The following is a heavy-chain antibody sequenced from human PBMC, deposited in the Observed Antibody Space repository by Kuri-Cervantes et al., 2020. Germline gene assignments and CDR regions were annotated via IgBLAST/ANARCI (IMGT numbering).Heavy chain of an antibody. CDR1: GFTFSSYG. CDR3: ARVGFGTYGSGSES. D-gene: IGHD3-10*01. Sequence: LSLTCAASGFTFSSYGMHWVRQAPGKGLEWVAVIWYDGSHKYSADSVKGRFAISRDNSKNTLYLQMNSLRAEDTAVYYCARVGFGTYGSGSESWGQGTLVTVSS. CDR2: IWYDGSHK. J-gene: IGHJ4*02. V-gene: IGHV3-33*01.